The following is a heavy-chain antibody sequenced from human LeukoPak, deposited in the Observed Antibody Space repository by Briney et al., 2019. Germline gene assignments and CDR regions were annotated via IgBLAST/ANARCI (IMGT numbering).Heavy chain of an antibody. V-gene: IGHV3-48*03. J-gene: IGHJ4*02. CDR2: ISSGGSAI. Sequence: GGSLRLSCAASGFTFSSYEMNWVRQAPGKGLEWVSYISSGGSAIYYAVSVKGRFTISRDNAKNSLYLQMNSLRAEDTAVYYCARGAFNRYCSGGSCPDFGYWGQGTLVTVSS. CDR3: ARGAFNRYCSGGSCPDFGY. CDR1: GFTFSSYE. D-gene: IGHD2-15*01.